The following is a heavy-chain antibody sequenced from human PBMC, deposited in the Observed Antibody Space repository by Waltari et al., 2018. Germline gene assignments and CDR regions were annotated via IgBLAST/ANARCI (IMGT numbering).Heavy chain of an antibody. J-gene: IGHJ4*02. V-gene: IGHV4-4*07. D-gene: IGHD2-15*01. CDR2: IYPSGST. Sequence: QVQLQESGPGLVTPSETLSLTCTVAGGSLSSYSWSWIRQPAGKGLEWIGRIYPSGSTNYNPSLKSRVTMSVDTSKNQFSLKLSSVTAADTAVYYCAREELGYCSGGSCLGFDYWGQGTLVTVSS. CDR1: GGSLSSYS. CDR3: AREELGYCSGGSCLGFDY.